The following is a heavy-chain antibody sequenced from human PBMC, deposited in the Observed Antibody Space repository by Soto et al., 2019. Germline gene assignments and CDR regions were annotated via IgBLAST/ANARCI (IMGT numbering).Heavy chain of an antibody. CDR2: IIPIFGTA. V-gene: IGHV1-69*13. CDR3: ASGRYCISTSCYAGYYYYGMDV. Sequence: ASVKVSCKASGGTFSSYAISWVRQAPGQGLEWMGGIIPIFGTANYAQKFQGRVTITADESTSTAYMELSSLRSEDTAVYYCASGRYCISTSCYAGYYYYGMDVWGQGTTVTVSS. D-gene: IGHD2-2*01. J-gene: IGHJ6*02. CDR1: GGTFSSYA.